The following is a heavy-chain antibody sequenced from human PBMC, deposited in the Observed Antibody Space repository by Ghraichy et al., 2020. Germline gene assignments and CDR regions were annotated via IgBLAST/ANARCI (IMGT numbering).Heavy chain of an antibody. CDR2: ISSSSSYI. J-gene: IGHJ6*02. D-gene: IGHD3-3*01. Sequence: GESLNIPCAASGFTFSSYSMNWVRQAPGKGLEWVSSISSSSSYIYYADSVKGRFTISRDNAKNSLYLQMNSLRAEDTAVYYCARAFTYYDFWSGYDAPPGGMDVWGQGTTVTVSS. CDR3: ARAFTYYDFWSGYDAPPGGMDV. CDR1: GFTFSSYS. V-gene: IGHV3-21*01.